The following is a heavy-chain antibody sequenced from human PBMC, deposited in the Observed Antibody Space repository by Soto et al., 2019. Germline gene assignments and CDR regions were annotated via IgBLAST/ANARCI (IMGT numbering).Heavy chain of an antibody. CDR2: ISYDGSNK. J-gene: IGHJ4*02. CDR3: ARSRIIMITFGGVIAH. Sequence: QVQLVESGGGVVQPGRSLRLSCAASGFTFSSYAMHWVRQAPGKGLEWVAVISYDGSNKYYADSVKGRFTISRDNSKNXLYLQMNSLRAEDTAVYYCARSRIIMITFGGVIAHWGQGTLVTVSS. V-gene: IGHV3-30-3*01. D-gene: IGHD3-16*02. CDR1: GFTFSSYA.